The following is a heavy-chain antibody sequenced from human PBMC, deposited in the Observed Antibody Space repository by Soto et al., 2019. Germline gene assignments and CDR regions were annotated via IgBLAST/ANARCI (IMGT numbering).Heavy chain of an antibody. J-gene: IGHJ6*02. Sequence: PGESLKISCKGSGFTFAIYWIGWVRQVPGKGLEWMGIIYPRDSDSTYSPSFQGQVTISADKSISTAYLQWSSLQASETDVYYYARGSPSADLPYYYGMDVWGQGTTVTVSS. D-gene: IGHD2-15*01. CDR1: GFTFAIYW. CDR3: ARGSPSADLPYYYGMDV. CDR2: IYPRDSDS. V-gene: IGHV5-51*01.